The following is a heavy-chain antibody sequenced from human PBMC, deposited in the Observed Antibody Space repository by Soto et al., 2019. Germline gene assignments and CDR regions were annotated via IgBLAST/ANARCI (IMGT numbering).Heavy chain of an antibody. Sequence: QVQLQESGPGLVKPSQTLSLTCTVSGGSIRSGGYYRSWIRQHPGKGLEWIGYFYYSGNTYYNPSLKSRLTISGDTSKNQFSLNLSSVTAADTAVYYCARAMGAINYFDYWGQGTLVTVSS. CDR1: GGSIRSGGYY. CDR2: FYYSGNT. D-gene: IGHD1-26*01. J-gene: IGHJ4*02. CDR3: ARAMGAINYFDY. V-gene: IGHV4-31*03.